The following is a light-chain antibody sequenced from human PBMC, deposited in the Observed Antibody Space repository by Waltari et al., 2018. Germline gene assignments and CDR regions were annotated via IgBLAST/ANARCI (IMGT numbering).Light chain of an antibody. CDR1: SSALGFYNY. CDR2: DVS. V-gene: IGLV2-14*01. J-gene: IGLJ3*02. CDR3: NSYAGSSSWV. Sequence: QSALTQPASVSGSPGQSITISCTGTSSALGFYNYVPWYQQHPGKAPKLMIFDVSERPSGVSNRFSGSKSGNTASLTISGLQAEDEADYYCNSYAGSSSWVFGGGTKLTVL.